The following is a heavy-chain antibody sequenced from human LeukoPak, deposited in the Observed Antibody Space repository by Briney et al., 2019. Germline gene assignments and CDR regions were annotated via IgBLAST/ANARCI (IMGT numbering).Heavy chain of an antibody. Sequence: SETLSLTCTVSGGSISSYYWSWIRQPPGKGLEWIGYIYYSGSTNCNPSLKSRVTISVDTSKNQFSLKLSSVTAADTAVYYCAVRRFGENAFDIWGQGTMVTVSS. D-gene: IGHD3-10*01. V-gene: IGHV4-59*01. CDR2: IYYSGST. J-gene: IGHJ3*02. CDR3: AVRRFGENAFDI. CDR1: GGSISSYY.